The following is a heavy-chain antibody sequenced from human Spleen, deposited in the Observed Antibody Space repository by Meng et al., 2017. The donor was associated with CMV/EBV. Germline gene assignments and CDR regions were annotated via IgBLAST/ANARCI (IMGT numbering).Heavy chain of an antibody. D-gene: IGHD4-17*01. J-gene: IGHJ4*02. V-gene: IGHV1-18*01. CDR3: ARAGAAVTTHFDF. CDR2: VSAENGDT. Sequence: QIQLVQPGPELRRPGASVKVSCKTSGYNFDIFGITWVRQAPGQGLEWVGWVSAENGDTDYGQKFQGRVTVTADTFTNTAYMEVRSLRCDDSAIYYCARAGAAVTTHFDFWGQGTLVTVSS. CDR1: GYNFDIFG.